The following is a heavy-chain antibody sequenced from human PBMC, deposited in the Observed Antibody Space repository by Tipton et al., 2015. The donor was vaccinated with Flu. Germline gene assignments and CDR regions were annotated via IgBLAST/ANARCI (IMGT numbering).Heavy chain of an antibody. CDR3: ARDLGSFNWFDR. Sequence: TLSLTCSVSGGSIGSPYCWGWVRQPAGKGLEWIGRIYTSGSTEYNPSLKSRATISVDTSKNQFSLKLTSVTAADTAVYYCARDLGSFNWFDRWGQGAPVTVSS. CDR2: IYTSGST. V-gene: IGHV4-61*02. J-gene: IGHJ5*02. D-gene: IGHD3-16*01. CDR1: GGSIGSPYC.